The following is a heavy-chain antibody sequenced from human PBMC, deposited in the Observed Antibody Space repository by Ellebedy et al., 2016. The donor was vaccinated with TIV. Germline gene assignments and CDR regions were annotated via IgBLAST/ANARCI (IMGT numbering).Heavy chain of an antibody. J-gene: IGHJ4*02. CDR3: ARETELLWFGELLPSPLCDY. CDR1: GGSISRSPYY. CDR2: IYDSGRT. V-gene: IGHV4-39*07. Sequence: MPSETLSLTCTVSGGSISRSPYYWGWIRQPPGQGLEWIGSIYDSGRTYYNPSLKSRLTISVDTSKNQFSLRLSSVTAADTAVYYCARETELLWFGELLPSPLCDYWGQGTLVTVSS. D-gene: IGHD3-10*01.